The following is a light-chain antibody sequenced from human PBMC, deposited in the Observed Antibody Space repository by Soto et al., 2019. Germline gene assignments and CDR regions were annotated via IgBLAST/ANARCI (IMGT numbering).Light chain of an antibody. J-gene: IGKJ1*01. V-gene: IGKV3-20*01. CDR1: QSVRTN. Sequence: SPYSLAVTPGATVTLSCGASQSVRTNLAWYQQRPGQAPRLLISGVSSRAAGIPDRFSGSGSGTDFTLTISRLEPEDFAVYYCQQYDSSPRTFGQGTKVDIK. CDR3: QQYDSSPRT. CDR2: GVS.